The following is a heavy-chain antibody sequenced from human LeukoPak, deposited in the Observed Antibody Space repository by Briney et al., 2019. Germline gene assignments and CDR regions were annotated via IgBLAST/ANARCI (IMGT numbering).Heavy chain of an antibody. CDR3: ARVASYYWFDP. D-gene: IGHD1-26*01. Sequence: PSETLSLTCTVSGGSISSSSYYWSWIRQPPGKGLEWIGSIYYSGSTNYNPSLKSRVTISVDTSKNQFSLKLSSVTAADTAVYYCARVASYYWFDPWGQGTLVTVSS. J-gene: IGHJ5*02. CDR2: IYYSGST. V-gene: IGHV4-39*07. CDR1: GGSISSSSYY.